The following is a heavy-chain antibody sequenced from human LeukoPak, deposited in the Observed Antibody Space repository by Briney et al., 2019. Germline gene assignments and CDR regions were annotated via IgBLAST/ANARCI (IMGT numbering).Heavy chain of an antibody. V-gene: IGHV4-4*02. D-gene: IGHD2-15*01. CDR1: GDSSNSNNW. J-gene: IGHJ4*02. CDR2: IYHSGST. Sequence: SGTLSLTCAVSGDSSNSNNWWSWVRQPPGKGLEWIGEIYHSGSTNYNPSLKSRVTLSVDKSSNQFSLNLSSVTAADTAVYYCARGHGVVLGYFDCWGQGSLVTVSS. CDR3: ARGHGVVLGYFDC.